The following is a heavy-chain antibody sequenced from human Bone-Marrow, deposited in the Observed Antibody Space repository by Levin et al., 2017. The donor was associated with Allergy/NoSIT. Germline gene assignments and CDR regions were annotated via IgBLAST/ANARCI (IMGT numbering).Heavy chain of an antibody. D-gene: IGHD3-3*01. CDR2: IYHSGST. CDR3: ARGGRVVTDPGIFDI. J-gene: IGHJ3*02. Sequence: SETLSLTCAVSGGSISSGGYSWSWIRQPPGKGLEWIGYIYHSGSTYYNPSLKSRVTISVDRSKNQFSLKLSSVTAADTAVYYCARGGRVVTDPGIFDIWGQGTMVTVSS. CDR1: GGSISSGGYS. V-gene: IGHV4-30-2*01.